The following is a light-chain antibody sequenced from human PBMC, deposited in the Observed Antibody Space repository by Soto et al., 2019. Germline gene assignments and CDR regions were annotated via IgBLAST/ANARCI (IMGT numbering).Light chain of an antibody. Sequence: EIVMTQSPLSLPVTPGEPASISCRSSQSLLHSNGYNYLDWYLQKPGQSPQLLIQLSSNRASGVPDRFGGSGSGTDFTLKISRVEAEDVGIYYCMQRRPPPYTFGEGTKLEIK. CDR2: LSS. CDR3: MQRRPPPYT. J-gene: IGKJ2*01. CDR1: QSLLHSNGYNY. V-gene: IGKV2-28*01.